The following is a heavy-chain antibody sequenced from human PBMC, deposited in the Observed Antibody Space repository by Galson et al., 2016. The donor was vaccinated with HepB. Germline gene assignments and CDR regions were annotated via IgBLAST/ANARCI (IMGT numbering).Heavy chain of an antibody. CDR1: GFTFSETY. J-gene: IGHJ4*02. D-gene: IGHD6-25*01. Sequence: SGFTFSETYMTWIRQAPGKGLEWISYITSSGGLPYYADSMEGRFTISRDNAKNSVYLQINSLRAEDTAVYYCASRGFYGSLDNWGQGTLVTVSS. CDR3: ASRGFYGSLDN. V-gene: IGHV3-11*01. CDR2: ITSSGGLP.